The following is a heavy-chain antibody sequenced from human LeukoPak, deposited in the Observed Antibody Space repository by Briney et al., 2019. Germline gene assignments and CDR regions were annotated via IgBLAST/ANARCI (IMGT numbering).Heavy chain of an antibody. CDR1: GGSFSSNDR. Sequence: SETLSLTCAVSGGSFSSNDRWSGVRQPPGKGLEWIAEIHHAGSTNYNPSLKSRVTMSLDKPKNQFSLRMSSVTAADTAVYYCARKGALPYISGWYGLWGQGTLVTVSS. CDR3: ARKGALPYISGWYGL. CDR2: IHHAGST. D-gene: IGHD6-19*01. V-gene: IGHV4-4*02. J-gene: IGHJ4*02.